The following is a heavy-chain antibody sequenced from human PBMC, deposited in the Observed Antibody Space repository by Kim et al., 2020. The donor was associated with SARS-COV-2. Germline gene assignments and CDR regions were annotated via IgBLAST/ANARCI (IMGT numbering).Heavy chain of an antibody. V-gene: IGHV4-61*01. CDR3: ARGRGRYDILTGYYKDAFDI. CDR2: IYYSGST. Sequence: SETLSLTCTVSGGSVSSGSYYWSWIRQPPGKGLEWIGYIYYSGSTHYNPSLKSRVTISVDTSKNQFSLKLSSVTAADTAVYYCARGRGRYDILTGYYKDAFDIWGQGTMVTVSS. CDR1: GGSVSSGSYY. J-gene: IGHJ3*02. D-gene: IGHD3-9*01.